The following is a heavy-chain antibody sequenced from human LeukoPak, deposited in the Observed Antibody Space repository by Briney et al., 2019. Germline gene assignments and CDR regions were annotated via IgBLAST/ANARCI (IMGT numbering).Heavy chain of an antibody. V-gene: IGHV4-39*01. Sequence: PSETLSLTCSVSGDSISRPNYYWGWIRQSPGKGLEWIGSIHYTGSTYHNPSPKNRVTMSIDTSKNQFSLKVNSVTATDTAVYYCARRDRYSSGQFDHWGQGTLVTVSS. J-gene: IGHJ4*02. CDR2: IHYTGST. D-gene: IGHD5-18*01. CDR3: ARRDRYSSGQFDH. CDR1: GDSISRPNYY.